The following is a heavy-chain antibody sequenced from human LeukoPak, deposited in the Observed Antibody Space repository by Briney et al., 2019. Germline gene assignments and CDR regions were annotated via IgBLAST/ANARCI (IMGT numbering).Heavy chain of an antibody. Sequence: ASVKVSCKASGYTFISYYLHWVRQAPGQGLEWMGIINPRGGSTSFAQKFQGRVTMTRDTSTSTVYMELSSLRSEDTAVYYCARVPPNYYYYYGMDVWGQGTTVTVFS. J-gene: IGHJ6*02. V-gene: IGHV1-46*01. CDR2: INPRGGST. CDR1: GYTFISYY. CDR3: ARVPPNYYYYYGMDV.